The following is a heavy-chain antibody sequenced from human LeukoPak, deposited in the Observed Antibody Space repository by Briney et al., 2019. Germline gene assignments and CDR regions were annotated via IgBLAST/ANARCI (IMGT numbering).Heavy chain of an antibody. Sequence: SVKVSCKASGGTFSSYAISWVRQAPGQGLEWMGRIIPIFGTANYAQKFQGRVTITTDESTSTAYMELSSLRSEDTAVYYCAGDDSSGWHAFGYWGQRTLVTVSS. CDR1: GGTFSSYA. CDR2: IIPIFGTA. CDR3: AGDDSSGWHAFGY. J-gene: IGHJ4*02. D-gene: IGHD6-19*01. V-gene: IGHV1-69*05.